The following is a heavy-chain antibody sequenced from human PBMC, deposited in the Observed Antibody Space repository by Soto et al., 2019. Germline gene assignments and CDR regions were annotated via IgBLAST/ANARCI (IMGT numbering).Heavy chain of an antibody. Sequence: QVQLQESGPGLVKPSETLSLTCTVSGDSVTSGSIYWSWIRQPPGKGLEWLGYIHYTGSTNYNPSLKSRVAISLDTSKNHFSLTLSSVTAADTAVYYCARDRGNFGVVLADFYQYGMDVWGQGTAVTVSS. V-gene: IGHV4-61*03. CDR2: IHYTGST. D-gene: IGHD3-3*01. J-gene: IGHJ6*02. CDR1: GDSVTSGSIY. CDR3: ARDRGNFGVVLADFYQYGMDV.